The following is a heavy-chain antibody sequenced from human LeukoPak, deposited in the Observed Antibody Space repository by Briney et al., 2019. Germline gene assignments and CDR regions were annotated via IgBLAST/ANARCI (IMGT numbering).Heavy chain of an antibody. D-gene: IGHD2-2*01. CDR2: ISYDGSNK. V-gene: IGHV3-30-3*01. Sequence: GALRLSCAASGFTFSSYAMHWVRQAPGKGLEWVAVISYDGSNKYYADSVKGRFTISRDNSKNTLYLQMNSLRAEDTAVYYCARLDCSSTSCPGVDYWGQGTLVTVSS. CDR3: ARLDCSSTSCPGVDY. CDR1: GFTFSSYA. J-gene: IGHJ4*02.